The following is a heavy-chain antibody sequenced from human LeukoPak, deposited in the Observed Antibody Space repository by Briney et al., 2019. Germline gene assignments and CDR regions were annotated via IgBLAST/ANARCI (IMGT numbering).Heavy chain of an antibody. V-gene: IGHV3-30-3*01. D-gene: IGHD5-24*01. Sequence: GGSLRLSCAASGFTFSSYAMHWVRQAPGKGLEWVAVISYDGSNKYYADSVKGRFTISRDNSKNTLYLQMNSLRAEDTAVYYCARDRRDDAFDIWGQGTMVTVSS. CDR3: ARDRRDDAFDI. CDR1: GFTFSSYA. CDR2: ISYDGSNK. J-gene: IGHJ3*02.